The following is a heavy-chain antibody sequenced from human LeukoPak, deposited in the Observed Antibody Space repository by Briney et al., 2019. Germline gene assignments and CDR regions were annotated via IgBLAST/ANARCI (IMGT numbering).Heavy chain of an antibody. CDR2: IIPIFGTA. V-gene: IGHV1-69*13. CDR3: ARARGYDGYFDY. J-gene: IGHJ4*02. Sequence: SVKVSCKASGGTFSSYAISWVRQAPGQGLEWMGGIIPIFGTANYAQKFQGRVTITADESTSTAYMELSGLRSEDTAVYYCARARGYDGYFDYWGQGTLVTVSS. D-gene: IGHD5-12*01. CDR1: GGTFSSYA.